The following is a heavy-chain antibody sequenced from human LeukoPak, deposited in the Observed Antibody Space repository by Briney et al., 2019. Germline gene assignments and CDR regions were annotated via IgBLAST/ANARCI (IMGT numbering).Heavy chain of an antibody. Sequence: GRSLRLSCAASGFIFTNYAMHWVRQAPSKGLEWVRVISNDETNKFYAGSAKGRFTISRDNSKSTLYLQMNSLRVEDTAIYYCAREDCGPISCNGLDVWGQGTTVTVSS. CDR2: ISNDETNK. CDR1: GFIFTNYA. J-gene: IGHJ6*02. CDR3: AREDCGPISCNGLDV. D-gene: IGHD2-21*01. V-gene: IGHV3-30-3*01.